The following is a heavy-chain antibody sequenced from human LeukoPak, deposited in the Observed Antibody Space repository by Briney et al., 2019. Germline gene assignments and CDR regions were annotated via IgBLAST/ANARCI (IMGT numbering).Heavy chain of an antibody. D-gene: IGHD3-9*01. Sequence: SETLSLTCAVSGGSITSSTYYWGWLRQPPGTGLEWIGSIYNSGSTYYTPSLKSRVTISVDTSKSQFSLKLTSVTAAATAVYYCGSGKIFQSFDWHNNWFDPWGQGTLVTVSS. CDR1: GGSITSSTYY. CDR2: IYNSGST. J-gene: IGHJ5*02. V-gene: IGHV4-39*01. CDR3: GSGKIFQSFDWHNNWFDP.